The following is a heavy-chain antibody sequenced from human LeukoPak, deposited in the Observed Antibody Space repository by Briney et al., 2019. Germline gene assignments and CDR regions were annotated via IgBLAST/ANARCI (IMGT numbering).Heavy chain of an antibody. CDR3: AKIPQVVPGAISSSGYMDV. CDR1: GGSFSGYY. D-gene: IGHD2-2*02. CDR2: INHSGST. J-gene: IGHJ6*03. Sequence: SETLSPTCAVYGGSFSGYYWSWIRQPPGKGLEWIGEINHSGSTNYNPSLKSRVTISVDTSKNQFSLKLSSVTAADTAVYYCAKIPQVVPGAISSSGYMDVLGKGTTVTVSS. V-gene: IGHV4-34*01.